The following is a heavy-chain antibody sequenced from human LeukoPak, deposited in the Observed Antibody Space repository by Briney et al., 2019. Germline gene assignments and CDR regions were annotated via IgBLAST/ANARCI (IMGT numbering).Heavy chain of an antibody. J-gene: IGHJ5*02. V-gene: IGHV4-39*01. Sequence: SSETLSLTCAVSGGSISSSSHYWGWIRQPPGKGLEWIASIYYSGSTYYNPSLKSRVTISVDTSKNQFSLKLASLTAADTAVYYCARRPIVGSTGFYFDPWGPGTLVTVSS. CDR3: ARRPIVGSTGFYFDP. CDR2: IYYSGST. D-gene: IGHD1-26*01. CDR1: GGSISSSSHY.